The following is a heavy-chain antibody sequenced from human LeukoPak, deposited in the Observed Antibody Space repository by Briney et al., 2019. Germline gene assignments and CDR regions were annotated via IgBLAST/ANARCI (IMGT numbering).Heavy chain of an antibody. CDR2: IKQDGSEK. CDR1: GFTFSSYW. Sequence: GGSLRLSCAASGFTFSSYWMSWVRQAPGKGLEWVANIKQDGSEKYYVDSVKGRFTISRDNAKNSLYLQMNSLRAEDTAVYYCAREEGNVVVVAATLDYWGQGTLVTVSS. CDR3: AREEGNVVVVAATLDY. V-gene: IGHV3-7*01. D-gene: IGHD2-15*01. J-gene: IGHJ4*02.